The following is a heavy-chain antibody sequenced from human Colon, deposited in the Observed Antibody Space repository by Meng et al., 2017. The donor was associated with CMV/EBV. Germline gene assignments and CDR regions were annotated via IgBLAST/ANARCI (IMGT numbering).Heavy chain of an antibody. CDR3: ATEEQNHPGVA. J-gene: IGHJ4*02. CDR2: IIPILDIT. V-gene: IGHV1-69*04. CDR1: GGTFSTYP. D-gene: IGHD1/OR15-1a*01. Sequence: SCKAPGGTFSTYPISWVRQAPGQGLEWMARIIPILDITENAQKFQGRVTVTADKSSGTACMELSRLTTEDTAMYFCATEEQNHPGVAWGQGTLVTVSS.